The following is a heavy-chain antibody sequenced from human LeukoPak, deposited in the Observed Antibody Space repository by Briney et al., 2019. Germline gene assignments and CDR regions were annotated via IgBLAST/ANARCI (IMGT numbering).Heavy chain of an antibody. Sequence: GESLKISCKGSGYSFTSYWIGWVRPMPGKGLEWMGIIYPGDSDTRYSPSFQGQVTISADKSISTAYLQWSSLKASDTAMYYCARMSGYSYGHTPYFDYWGQGTLVTVSS. D-gene: IGHD5-18*01. J-gene: IGHJ4*02. CDR2: IYPGDSDT. CDR1: GYSFTSYW. V-gene: IGHV5-51*01. CDR3: ARMSGYSYGHTPYFDY.